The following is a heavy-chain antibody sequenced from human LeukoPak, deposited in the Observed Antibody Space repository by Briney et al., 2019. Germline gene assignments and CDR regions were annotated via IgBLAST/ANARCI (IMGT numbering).Heavy chain of an antibody. V-gene: IGHV3-11*01. CDR3: AREATTNTYDAFDI. D-gene: IGHD1-26*01. CDR2: ISSSGSTI. Sequence: GGSLRLSCAASGFTFSDYYMSWIRQAPGKGLEWVSYISSSGSTIYYADSVKGRFTISRDNAKNSLYLQMNSLRAEDTAVYYCAREATTNTYDAFDIWGQGTMVTVSS. J-gene: IGHJ3*02. CDR1: GFTFSDYY.